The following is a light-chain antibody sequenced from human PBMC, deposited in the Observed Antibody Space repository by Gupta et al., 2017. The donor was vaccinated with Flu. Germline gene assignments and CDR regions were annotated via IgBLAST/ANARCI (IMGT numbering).Light chain of an antibody. CDR2: WDS. CDR1: NIGSKN. J-gene: IGLJ3*02. V-gene: IGLV3-9*01. Sequence: TCGGNNIGSKNVHWYQQKPGQAPVLVIYWDSNRPSGIPERFSGSKSGNTATLTISRAQAGDEADYYCQVWDSSIGVFGGGTKLTVL. CDR3: QVWDSSIGV.